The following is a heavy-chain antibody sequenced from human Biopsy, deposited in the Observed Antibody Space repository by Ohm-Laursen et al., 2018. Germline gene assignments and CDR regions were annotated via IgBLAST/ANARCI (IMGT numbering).Heavy chain of an antibody. Sequence: GSLRLSCAASGFTLSSYSMNWVRQTPGKGLEWASTISSSSDNIYYVDSVKSRFTISRDNAKNSLYLQMNSLRAEDTAVYYCARSRGSSGIATIYYYGMDVWGQGTTVTVSS. J-gene: IGHJ6*02. D-gene: IGHD3-10*01. V-gene: IGHV3-21*01. CDR2: ISSSSDNI. CDR3: ARSRGSSGIATIYYYGMDV. CDR1: GFTLSSYS.